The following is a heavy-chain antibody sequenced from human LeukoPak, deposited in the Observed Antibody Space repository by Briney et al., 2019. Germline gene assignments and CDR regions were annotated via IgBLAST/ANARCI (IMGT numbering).Heavy chain of an antibody. J-gene: IGHJ4*02. D-gene: IGHD3-10*01. V-gene: IGHV3-7*04. CDR3: AKEASGRPFDY. Sequence: GGSLRLSCAASGITLTTYWISWVRQAPGKGLEWVANIKQDGSVKYYVDSVKGRFTLSRDNAKNSLYLQMNSLRAEDTAVYYCAKEASGRPFDYWGQGTLVTVSS. CDR1: GITLTTYW. CDR2: IKQDGSVK.